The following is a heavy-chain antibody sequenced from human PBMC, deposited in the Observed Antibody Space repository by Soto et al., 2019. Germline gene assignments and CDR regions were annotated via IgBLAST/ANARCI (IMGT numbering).Heavy chain of an antibody. CDR3: ATVHNTSRSFDY. CDR2: TGATGRTT. J-gene: IGHJ4*02. D-gene: IGHD1-20*01. Sequence: LRLSCAASGFNFNIYAMTWVRQAPGKGLEWVSTTGATGRTTYYADSVKGRFTVSRDNSKNTLDLQMSNLRAEDTAVYYCATVHNTSRSFDYWGQGTLVTVSS. CDR1: GFNFNIYA. V-gene: IGHV3-23*01.